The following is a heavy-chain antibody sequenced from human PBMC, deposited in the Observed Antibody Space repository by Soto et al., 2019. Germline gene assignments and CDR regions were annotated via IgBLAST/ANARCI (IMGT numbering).Heavy chain of an antibody. J-gene: IGHJ5*02. D-gene: IGHD6-13*01. CDR2: IHDSGST. Sequence: QVQLQESGPGLVEPSQTLSLTCTVSGGSISGEGYYWSWIRQYSGRGLEWMGYIHDSGSTYSNPSNKSRVTISVATSKTQFFLKLTSVTAADTAVYYCARAWTATAGWANWFDRWGQGTLVTVSS. CDR1: GGSISGEGYY. V-gene: IGHV4-31*03. CDR3: ARAWTATAGWANWFDR.